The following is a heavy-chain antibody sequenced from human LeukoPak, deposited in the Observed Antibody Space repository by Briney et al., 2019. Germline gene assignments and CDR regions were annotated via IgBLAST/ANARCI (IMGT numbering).Heavy chain of an antibody. J-gene: IGHJ5*02. CDR3: AKDFERYSSGLNWFDP. CDR2: IYYSGST. Sequence: SETLSLTCTVSGGSISSSSYYWGWIRQPPGKGLGWIGSIYYSGSTYYNPSLKSRVTISVDTSKNQFSLKLSSVTAADTAVYYCAKDFERYSSGLNWFDPWGQGTLVTVSS. V-gene: IGHV4-39*02. CDR1: GGSISSSSYY. D-gene: IGHD6-19*01.